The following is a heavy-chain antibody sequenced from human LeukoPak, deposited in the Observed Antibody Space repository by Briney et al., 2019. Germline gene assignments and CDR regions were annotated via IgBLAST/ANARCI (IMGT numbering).Heavy chain of an antibody. J-gene: IGHJ4*02. CDR2: IIPIFGTA. CDR3: ARAFSLRWAPINPFDY. D-gene: IGHD4-23*01. CDR1: GGTFSSYA. Sequence: ASVKVSCKASGGTFSSYAISWVRQAPGQGLEWMGGIIPIFGTANYAQKFQGRVTITADESTSTAYMELSSLRSEDTAVYYCARAFSLRWAPINPFDYWGQGTLVTVSS. V-gene: IGHV1-69*13.